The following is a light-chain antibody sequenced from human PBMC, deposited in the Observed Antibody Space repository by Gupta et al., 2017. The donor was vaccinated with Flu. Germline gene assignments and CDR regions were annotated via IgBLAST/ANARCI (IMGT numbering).Light chain of an antibody. CDR2: GAS. CDR3: QQYNNWPPLT. V-gene: IGKV3-15*01. CDR1: QSVSST. Sequence: EIVMTQSPATLSVSPGERATLSCRASQSVSSTLAWYQQKPGQAPRLLIYGASTRATGIPARFSGSGSGKEVTLTISSLQSEDFAVYYCQQYNNWPPLTFGGGTKVEIK. J-gene: IGKJ4*01.